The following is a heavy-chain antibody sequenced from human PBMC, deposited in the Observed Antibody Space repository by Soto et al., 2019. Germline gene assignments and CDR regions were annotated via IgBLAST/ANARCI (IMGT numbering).Heavy chain of an antibody. V-gene: IGHV1-18*01. J-gene: IGHJ5*02. CDR2: ISAYNGNT. CDR3: ARFGSAVAGTNWFDP. D-gene: IGHD6-19*01. CDR1: GYTFTSYG. Sequence: ASVKVSCKASGYTFTSYGISWVRQAPGQGLEWMGWISAYNGNTNYAQKLQGRVTMTTDTSTSTAYMELSRLRSDDTAVYYCARFGSAVAGTNWFDPWGQGTLVTVSS.